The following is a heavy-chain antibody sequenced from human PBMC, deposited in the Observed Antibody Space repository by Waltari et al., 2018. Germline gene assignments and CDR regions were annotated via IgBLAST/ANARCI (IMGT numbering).Heavy chain of an antibody. CDR1: GYTFSNYG. V-gene: IGHV1-18*01. CDR3: ARARYYYDPGAFEI. CDR2: ISGYNGKT. J-gene: IGHJ3*02. Sequence: QVQVLQSGAEVKKPGASVKVSCKASGYTFSNYGITWVRQAPGQGLEWMGWISGYNGKTKYAQKGQDRVTMTTDTSTGTAYLDLRSLRSDDTAVYYCARARYYYDPGAFEIWGQGTTVVVSS. D-gene: IGHD3-22*01.